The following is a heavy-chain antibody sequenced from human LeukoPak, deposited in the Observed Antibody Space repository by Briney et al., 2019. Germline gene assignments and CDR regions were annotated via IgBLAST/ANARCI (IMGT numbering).Heavy chain of an antibody. J-gene: IGHJ4*02. V-gene: IGHV3-21*01. CDR1: GFNFSSYT. CDR2: ITSSSSYI. CDR3: ARHVVAVGFDY. Sequence: GRSLRLSCAASGFNFSSYTMNWVRQAPGKGLEWVSSITSSSSYIYYADSVKGRFTISRDNAKNSLYLQMNSLRAEDTAVYYCARHVVAVGFDYWGQGTLVTVSS. D-gene: IGHD3-22*01.